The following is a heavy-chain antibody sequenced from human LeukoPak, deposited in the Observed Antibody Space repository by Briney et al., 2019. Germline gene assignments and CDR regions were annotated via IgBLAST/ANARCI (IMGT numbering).Heavy chain of an antibody. CDR1: VFTFSTYA. CDR2: ISASGGST. V-gene: IGHV3-23*01. CDR3: AQDYDYGDLHYFDY. J-gene: IGHJ4*02. D-gene: IGHD4-17*01. Sequence: GGSLRLSCAASVFTFSTYAMSSVRQAPGKGLEWVSSISASGGSTYYVDSVKGRFTISRDNSKNTLYLKMNSLRAEETAVYYCAQDYDYGDLHYFDYWGQGTLVTVSS.